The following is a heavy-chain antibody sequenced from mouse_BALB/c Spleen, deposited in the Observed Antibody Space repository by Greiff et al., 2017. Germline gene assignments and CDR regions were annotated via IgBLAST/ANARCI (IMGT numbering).Heavy chain of an antibody. J-gene: IGHJ2*01. V-gene: IGHV1-5*01. CDR1: GYTFTSYW. CDR3: TRNYDGYYGVDY. D-gene: IGHD2-3*01. CDR2: IYPGNSDT. Sequence: EVKLVESGAELARPGASVKLSCKASGYTFTSYWMQWVKQRPGQGLEWIGAIYPGNSDTSYNQKFKGKAKLTAVTSASTAYMELSSLTNEDSAVYYCTRNYDGYYGVDYWGQGTTLTVSS.